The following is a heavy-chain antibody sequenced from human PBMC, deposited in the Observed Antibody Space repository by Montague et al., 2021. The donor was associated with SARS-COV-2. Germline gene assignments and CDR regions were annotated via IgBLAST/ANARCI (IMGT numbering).Heavy chain of an antibody. Sequence: SETLSLTCAVSGVSITSTNWRSLVRQPPGKGLEWIGEISYGGIAPYNPSLKSRATISMDRSRNLFSLKLSSVTAADTAIYYCAGKVLTVPADYWGQGTLVTVS. CDR3: AGKVLTVPADY. V-gene: IGHV4-4*02. CDR2: ISYGGIA. J-gene: IGHJ4*02. CDR1: GVSITSTNW. D-gene: IGHD4-11*01.